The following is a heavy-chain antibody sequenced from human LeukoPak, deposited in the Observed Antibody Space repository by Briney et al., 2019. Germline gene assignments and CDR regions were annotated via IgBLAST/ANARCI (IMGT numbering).Heavy chain of an antibody. J-gene: IGHJ4*02. CDR2: IYYSGST. Sequence: SGTLSLTCTVSGGSISSYYWGWIRQPPGKGLEWIGSIYYSGSTYYNPSLKSRVTISVDTSKNQFSLKLSSVTAADTAVYYCARSGFGVVIDYWGQGTLVTVSS. CDR3: ARSGFGVVIDY. V-gene: IGHV4-39*01. D-gene: IGHD3-3*01. CDR1: GGSISSYY.